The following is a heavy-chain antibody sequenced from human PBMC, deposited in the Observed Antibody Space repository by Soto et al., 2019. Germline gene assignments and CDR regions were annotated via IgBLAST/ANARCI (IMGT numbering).Heavy chain of an antibody. V-gene: IGHV3-23*01. CDR2: ISSGGTTT. D-gene: IGHD6-19*01. CDR3: AREGGSIGGWFGRKFDS. CDR1: GFTFSTHA. Sequence: GGSLRLSCAASGFTFSTHAMSWVRQAPGKGLEWVSSISSGGTTTFYAASVEGRFTISRDKSKNTLYLQMNSLRADDTAVYYCAREGGSIGGWFGRKFDSWGQGTQVTDSS. J-gene: IGHJ4*02.